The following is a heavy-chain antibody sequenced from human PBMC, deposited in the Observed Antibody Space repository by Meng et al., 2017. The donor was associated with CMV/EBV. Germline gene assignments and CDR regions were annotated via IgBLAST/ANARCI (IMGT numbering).Heavy chain of an antibody. CDR1: GFTFSDYY. CDR3: ARDMRGWGLLGGLNV. Sequence: LSLTCAASGFTFSDYYMSWIRQAPGKGLEWVSAISGSGGGTYYTDSVRGRFTISRDNSRNVVYLQMNSLRVEDTALYYCARDMRGWGLLGGLNVWGQGTTVTVSS. D-gene: IGHD1-26*01. J-gene: IGHJ6*02. CDR2: ISGSGGGT. V-gene: IGHV3-23*01.